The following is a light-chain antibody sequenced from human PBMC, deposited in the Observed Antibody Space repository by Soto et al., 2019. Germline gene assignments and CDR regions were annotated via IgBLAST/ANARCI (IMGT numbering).Light chain of an antibody. V-gene: IGKV3-15*01. Sequence: EIVMTQSPATLSVSPGERATLSCRASQSVSSNLAWYQQKPGQAPRLLIYGASTRATGIPARFSGSGSGTDFTLTISSLQAEGFAVYYCQQYNNWWTFGQGTKVEIK. CDR2: GAS. CDR3: QQYNNWWT. CDR1: QSVSSN. J-gene: IGKJ1*01.